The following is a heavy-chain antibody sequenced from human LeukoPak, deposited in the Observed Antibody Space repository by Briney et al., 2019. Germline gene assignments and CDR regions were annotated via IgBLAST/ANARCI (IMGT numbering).Heavy chain of an antibody. CDR1: GFTFSSYG. V-gene: IGHV3-30*18. J-gene: IGHJ4*02. CDR2: ISYDGSNK. Sequence: GRSLRLSCAASGFTFSSYGMHWVRQAPGKGLEWVAVISYDGSNKYYADSLKGRFTISRDNSKNTLYLQMNSLRAEDTAVYYCAKSSKWLVLDYWGQGTLVTVSS. CDR3: AKSSKWLVLDY. D-gene: IGHD6-19*01.